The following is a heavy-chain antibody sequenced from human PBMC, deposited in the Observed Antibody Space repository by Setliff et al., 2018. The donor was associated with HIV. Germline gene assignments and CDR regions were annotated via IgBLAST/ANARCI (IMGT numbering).Heavy chain of an antibody. CDR1: GGTFSSYG. D-gene: IGHD6-19*01. J-gene: IGHJ3*01. CDR2: IFPIFGTS. V-gene: IGHV1-69*13. Sequence: SVKVSCKASGGTFSSYGISWVRQAPGQGLEWMGGIFPIFGTSNYAQKFQDRVTIIADESTSTVYMELSSLRSEDSAVFYCARDRSGIAVAAPDAFDVWGQGTMVTVSS. CDR3: ARDRSGIAVAAPDAFDV.